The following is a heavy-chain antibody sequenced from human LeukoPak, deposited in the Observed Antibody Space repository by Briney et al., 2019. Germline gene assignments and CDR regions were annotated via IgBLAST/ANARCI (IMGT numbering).Heavy chain of an antibody. V-gene: IGHV3-43*01. Sequence: QPGGSLRLSCAASGFTFDVYSMHWVRQAPGKGLEWVSLMRWEGSSTYYADSVKGRFSMSRHNSKNSLYLQMNSLRTEDTALYYCAKARGQWRPRSHLDYWGQGTLVTVPS. D-gene: IGHD6-19*01. J-gene: IGHJ4*02. CDR1: GFTFDVYS. CDR2: MRWEGSST. CDR3: AKARGQWRPRSHLDY.